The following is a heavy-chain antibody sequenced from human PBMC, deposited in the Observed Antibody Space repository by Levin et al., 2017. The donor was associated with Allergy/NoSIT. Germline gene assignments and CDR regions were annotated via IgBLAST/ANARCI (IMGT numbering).Heavy chain of an antibody. V-gene: IGHV4-34*01. J-gene: IGHJ5*02. CDR3: ARGLGRTAALSNAIRIFDP. CDR1: GGSFSGYY. D-gene: IGHD6-13*01. Sequence: SETLSLTCAVYGGSFSGYYWSWIRQPPGKGLEWIGEINHSGSTNYNPSLKSRVTISVDTSKNQFSLKLSSVTAADTAVYYCARGLGRTAALSNAIRIFDPWGQGTLVTVSS. CDR2: INHSGST.